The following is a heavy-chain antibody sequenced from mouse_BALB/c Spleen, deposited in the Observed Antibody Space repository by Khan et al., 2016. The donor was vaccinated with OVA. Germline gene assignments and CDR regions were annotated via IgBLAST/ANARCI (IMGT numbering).Heavy chain of an antibody. D-gene: IGHD4-1*01. V-gene: IGHV3-2*02. CDR1: GYSITRDYA. CDR3: ASELGRYYAMDY. J-gene: IGHJ4*01. CDR2: ISHNGST. Sequence: EVQLQESGPGLVKPSQSLSLTCTVTGYSITRDYAWNWIRQFPGNKLEWMGYISHNGSTSYNPSFKSRISITRDTSKNPFYLQLNSVTTEDTATYYCASELGRYYAMDYWGQGTSVTVSS.